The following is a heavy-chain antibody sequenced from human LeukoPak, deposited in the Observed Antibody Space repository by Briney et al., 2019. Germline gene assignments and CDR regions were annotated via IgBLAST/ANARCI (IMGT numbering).Heavy chain of an antibody. CDR3: ARGDYYGSGTYYKKTVDY. J-gene: IGHJ4*02. Sequence: ASVTDSCKASGYTFTSYGISWVRQAPGQGLEWMGWISAYNGNTNYAQKRQGRVTMTTDTSTSTAYMELRSLRSDDTAVYYCARGDYYGSGTYYKKTVDYWGQGTLVTVSS. D-gene: IGHD3-10*01. V-gene: IGHV1-18*01. CDR1: GYTFTSYG. CDR2: ISAYNGNT.